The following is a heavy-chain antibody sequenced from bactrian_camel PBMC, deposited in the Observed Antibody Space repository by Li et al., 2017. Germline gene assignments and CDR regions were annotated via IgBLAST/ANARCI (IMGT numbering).Heavy chain of an antibody. CDR2: IDIDGSRT. Sequence: HVQLVESGGGSVQAGGSLRLSCAVSGYTNTFSKYCMAWFRQGPGKEREGVAEIDIDGSRTIADSVKGRFTISRDNAKNTLYLQLNSLQTEDTAMYYCATQDGGTWYVRHSYWGQGTQVTVS. V-gene: IGHV3S1*01. D-gene: IGHD6*01. CDR3: ATQDGGTWYVRHSY. J-gene: IGHJ4*01. CDR1: GYTNTFSKYC.